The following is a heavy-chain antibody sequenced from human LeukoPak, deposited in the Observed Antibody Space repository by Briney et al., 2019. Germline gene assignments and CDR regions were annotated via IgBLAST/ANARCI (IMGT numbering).Heavy chain of an antibody. J-gene: IGHJ6*03. D-gene: IGHD3-9*01. CDR3: ARHLMSRGCYMDV. CDR2: IYPGDSDT. CDR1: GYNFISYG. V-gene: IGHV5-51*01. Sequence: GESLKISCKGSGYNFISYGIGWVRQMPGKGLEWMGIIYPGDSDTRYSPSFQGQVTTSADKSISTAYLQWSSLKASDTAMYYCARHLMSRGCYMDVWGKGTTVTVSS.